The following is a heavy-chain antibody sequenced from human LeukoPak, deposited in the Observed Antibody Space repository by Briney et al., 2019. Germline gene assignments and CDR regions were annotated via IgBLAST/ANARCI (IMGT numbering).Heavy chain of an antibody. Sequence: GGSLRLSCAASGFTFSSYYMNWVRQAPGKGLERVSSIHSSDSYINYADSVRGRFTISRDNAKSSLYLQMNSLRAEDTAVYYCARGVLGYGRNDAFDIWGQGTMVTVSS. D-gene: IGHD4-23*01. CDR2: IHSSDSYI. J-gene: IGHJ3*02. CDR3: ARGVLGYGRNDAFDI. V-gene: IGHV3-21*01. CDR1: GFTFSSYY.